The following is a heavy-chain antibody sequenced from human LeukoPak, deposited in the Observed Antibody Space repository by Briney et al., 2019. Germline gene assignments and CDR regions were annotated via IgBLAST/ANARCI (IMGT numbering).Heavy chain of an antibody. V-gene: IGHV3-30-3*01. J-gene: IGHJ4*02. CDR2: ISYDGSNK. CDR1: GFTFSSYA. CDR3: AREPYLLPYYFDY. Sequence: PGGSLRLSCAASGFTFSSYAMHWVRQAPGKGLEWVAVISYDGSNKYYADSVKGRFTISRDNSKNTLYLQMNSLRAEDTAVYYCAREPYLLPYYFDYWGQGTLVTVSS.